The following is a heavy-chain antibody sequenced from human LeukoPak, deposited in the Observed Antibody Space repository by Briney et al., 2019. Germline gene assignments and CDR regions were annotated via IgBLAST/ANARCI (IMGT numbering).Heavy chain of an antibody. V-gene: IGHV3-30*18. D-gene: IGHD3-16*01. J-gene: IGHJ6*03. CDR2: ISYDGSNK. Sequence: GGSLRLSCAASGFTFSSYGMHWVRQAPGKGLEWVAVISYDGSNKYYADSVKGRFTISRDNSKNTLYLQMNSLRAEDTAVYYCAKAIGEYYYYMDVWGKGTTVTVSS. CDR3: AKAIGEYYYYMDV. CDR1: GFTFSSYG.